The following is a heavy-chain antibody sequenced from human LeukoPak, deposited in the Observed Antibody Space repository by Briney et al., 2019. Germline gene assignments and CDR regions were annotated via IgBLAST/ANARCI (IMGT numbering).Heavy chain of an antibody. CDR2: IRYVGSNK. Sequence: GGSLRLSCAASGFTFSSYGMHWVRQAPGKGLEWVAFIRYVGSNKYYADSVKGRFTISRDNSKNTLYLQMNSLRAEDTAVYYCAKDRPYYYDSSGYPYYFDYWGQGTLVTVSS. CDR3: AKDRPYYYDSSGYPYYFDY. D-gene: IGHD3-22*01. CDR1: GFTFSSYG. V-gene: IGHV3-30*02. J-gene: IGHJ4*02.